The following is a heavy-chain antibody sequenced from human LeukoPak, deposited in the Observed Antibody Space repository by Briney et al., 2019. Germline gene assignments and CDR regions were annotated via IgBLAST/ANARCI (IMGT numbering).Heavy chain of an antibody. J-gene: IGHJ4*02. CDR2: ISGSGGST. Sequence: PGGSLRLSCAASGFTFSSYGTSWVRQAPGKGLEWVSAISGSGGSTYYADSVKGRFTISRDNSKNTLYLQMNSLRAEDTALYYCARGGSYGGYHSYWGQGTLVTVSS. CDR3: ARGGSYGGYHSY. CDR1: GFTFSSYG. V-gene: IGHV3-23*01. D-gene: IGHD4-23*01.